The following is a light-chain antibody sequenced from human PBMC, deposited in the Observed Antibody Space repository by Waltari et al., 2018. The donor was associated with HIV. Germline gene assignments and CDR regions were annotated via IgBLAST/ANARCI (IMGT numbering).Light chain of an antibody. J-gene: IGLJ3*02. CDR2: STR. CDR3: VLYMGGGIWV. CDR1: SGSVSTSYY. Sequence: QTVVTQEPSFSVSPGGTVTLTCGLNSGSVSTSYYPSWYQQTPGQNPRTLIYSTRTRSSGVPDRFSGSILGNKAALTITGAQADDESDYYCVLYMGGGIWVFGGGTKVTVL. V-gene: IGLV8-61*01.